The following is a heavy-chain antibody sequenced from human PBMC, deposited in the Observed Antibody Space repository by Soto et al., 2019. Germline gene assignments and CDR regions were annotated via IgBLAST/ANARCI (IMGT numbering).Heavy chain of an antibody. V-gene: IGHV4-59*01. J-gene: IGHJ5*02. Sequence: SETLSLTCSVSGGPMYSYFWSWIRQPPGKGLEWIGYVYYGGSSNYNPSLKSRVTFSVDTSKNQVSLNLRSVTAADTADYYCARADRKWLDPWGQGILVTVSS. CDR2: VYYGGSS. CDR1: GGPMYSYF. CDR3: ARADRKWLDP.